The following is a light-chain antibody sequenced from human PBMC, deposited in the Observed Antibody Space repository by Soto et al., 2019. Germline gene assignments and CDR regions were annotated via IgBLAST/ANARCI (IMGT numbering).Light chain of an antibody. CDR2: EVS. V-gene: IGLV2-14*01. Sequence: QSVLTQPASVSGSPGQSITISCTGTSSDVGGYNYVSWYQQHPGKAPKVMIYEVSNRPSGVSNRFSGSKSGNTASLTTSGLQAEDEADYYCSSYTSSSTLVVFGGGTKLTVL. CDR3: SSYTSSSTLVV. J-gene: IGLJ2*01. CDR1: SSDVGGYNY.